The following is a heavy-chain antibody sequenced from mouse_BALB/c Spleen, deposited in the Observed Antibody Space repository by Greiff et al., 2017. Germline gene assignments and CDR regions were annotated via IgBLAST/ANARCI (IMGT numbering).Heavy chain of an antibody. Sequence: DVKLQESGPGLVKPSQSLSLTCSVTGYSITSGYYWNWIRQFPGNKLEWMGYISYDGSNNYNPSLKNRISITRDTSKNQFFLKLNSVTTEDTATYYCARDRVYDYDYAMDYWGQGTSVTVSS. J-gene: IGHJ4*01. CDR2: ISYDGSN. CDR3: ARDRVYDYDYAMDY. D-gene: IGHD2-4*01. V-gene: IGHV3-6*02. CDR1: GYSITSGYY.